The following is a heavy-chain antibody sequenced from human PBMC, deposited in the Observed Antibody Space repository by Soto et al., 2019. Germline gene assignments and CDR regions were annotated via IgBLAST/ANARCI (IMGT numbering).Heavy chain of an antibody. D-gene: IGHD5-12*01. V-gene: IGHV4-30-2*06. CDR1: GASISYGGFS. CDR2: ISHLEST. Sequence: QLQLQESGSGLVKTSETLSLTCTVSGASISYGGFSWSWIRQSPGKGLEWIGYISHLESTYFQPSFKSRLTMSIDRTRNQFALKLSSVTAADMAVYYCARSGGYDSFDYWGQGVLVTVSS. J-gene: IGHJ4*02. CDR3: ARSGGYDSFDY.